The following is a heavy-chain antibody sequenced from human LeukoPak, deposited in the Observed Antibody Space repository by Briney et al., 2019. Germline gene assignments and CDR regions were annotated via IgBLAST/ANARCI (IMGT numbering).Heavy chain of an antibody. CDR3: ARPYYYGSGSYYHNWFDP. D-gene: IGHD3-10*01. V-gene: IGHV4-34*01. J-gene: IGHJ5*02. CDR2: INHSGST. CDR1: GGSFSGYY. Sequence: PSETLSLTCAVYGGSFSGYYWSWIRQPPGKGLEWIGEINHSGSTNYNPSLKSRVTISVDTSKNQFSLKLSSVTAADTAVYYCARPYYYGSGSYYHNWFDPWGQGTLVTVSS.